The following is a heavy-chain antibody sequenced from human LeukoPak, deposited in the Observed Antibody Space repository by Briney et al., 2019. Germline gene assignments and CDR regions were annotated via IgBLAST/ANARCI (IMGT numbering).Heavy chain of an antibody. V-gene: IGHV2-5*01. D-gene: IGHD3-9*01. CDR1: GFSLSTSGVG. CDR3: AHLRGYYDILTGDYYYFDY. J-gene: IGHJ4*02. Sequence: SGPTLVKPTQTLTLTCTFSGFSLSTSGVGVGWIRQPPGKALEWLALIYWNDDKRYSPPLKSRLTITKDTSKNQVVLTMTNMDPVDTATYYCAHLRGYYDILTGDYYYFDYWGQGTLVTVSS. CDR2: IYWNDDK.